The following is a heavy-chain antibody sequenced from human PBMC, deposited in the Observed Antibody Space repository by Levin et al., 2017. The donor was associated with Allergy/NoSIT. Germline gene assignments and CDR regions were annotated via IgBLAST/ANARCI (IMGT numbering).Heavy chain of an antibody. CDR2: IEQDGSEK. J-gene: IGHJ4*01. CDR3: ARDKIVGATKFDY. CDR1: GFTFSTYW. Sequence: PGGSLRLSCAASGFTFSTYWMSWVRQAPGKGPEWVANIEQDGSEKYYVDSVKGRFTISRDNAKNSLYLQMNSLRAEDTAVYYCARDKIVGATKFDYWGHGILVTVSS. V-gene: IGHV3-7*01. D-gene: IGHD1-26*01.